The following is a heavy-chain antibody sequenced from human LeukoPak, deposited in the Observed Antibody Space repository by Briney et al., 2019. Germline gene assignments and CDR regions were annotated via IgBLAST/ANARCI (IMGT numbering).Heavy chain of an antibody. CDR2: IIPIFGTA. Sequence: GSSVKVSCKASGGTFSSYAISWVRQAPGQGLEWMGGIIPIFGTANYAQKFQGRITITTDESTSTAYMELSSLRSEDTAVYYCARGPSWEEWLPPTKLRGDYYYYYMDVWGKGTTVTVSS. D-gene: IGHD3-3*01. J-gene: IGHJ6*03. CDR1: GGTFSSYA. CDR3: ARGPSWEEWLPPTKLRGDYYYYYMDV. V-gene: IGHV1-69*05.